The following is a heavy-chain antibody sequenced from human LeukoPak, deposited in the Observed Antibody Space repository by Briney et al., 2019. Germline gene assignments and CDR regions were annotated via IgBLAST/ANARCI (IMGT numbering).Heavy chain of an antibody. J-gene: IGHJ4*02. CDR2: IRYDGSNK. V-gene: IGHV3-30*02. D-gene: IGHD3-16*01. CDR1: GFTFSSYG. CDR3: AKDKIWGEDYFDY. Sequence: GGSLRLSCAASGFTFSSYGMHWVRQAPGKGLEWVAFIRYDGSNKYYADSVKGRFTISRDNSKNTLYLQMNSLRAEDTAVYYCAKDKIWGEDYFDYWGQGTLVIVSS.